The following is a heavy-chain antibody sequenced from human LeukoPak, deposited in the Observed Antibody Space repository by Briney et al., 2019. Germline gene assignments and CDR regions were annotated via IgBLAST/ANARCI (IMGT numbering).Heavy chain of an antibody. J-gene: IGHJ3*02. CDR3: ASGTVTAGRFDAFDI. CDR2: IDWDDDK. V-gene: IGHV2-70*11. D-gene: IGHD4-17*01. Sequence: SGPTLVNPTQTLTLTCTFSGFSLSTSGMCVTWIRQPPGKALEWLARIDWDDDKYYSTSLKTRLTISKDTSKNQVVLTMTNMDPVDTATYYCASGTVTAGRFDAFDIWGQGTTVTVSS. CDR1: GFSLSTSGMC.